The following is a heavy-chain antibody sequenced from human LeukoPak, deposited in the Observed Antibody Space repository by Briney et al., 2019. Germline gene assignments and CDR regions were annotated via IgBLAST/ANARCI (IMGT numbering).Heavy chain of an antibody. CDR2: INVSGDNT. J-gene: IGHJ4*02. CDR3: ARESRESKLANYFYDSSGFSNIDY. Sequence: GGSLRLSCAASGFTFNSYAMSWVRQAPGKGLEWVSTINVSGDNTYYADSVKGRFTISRDNSKSTLYLQVSSLTAEDTAVYYCARESRESKLANYFYDSSGFSNIDYWGPGTLVTASS. CDR1: GFTFNSYA. V-gene: IGHV3-23*01. D-gene: IGHD3-22*01.